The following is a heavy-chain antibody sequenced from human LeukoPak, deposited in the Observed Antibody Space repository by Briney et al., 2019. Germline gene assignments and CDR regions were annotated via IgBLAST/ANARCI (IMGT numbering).Heavy chain of an antibody. Sequence: ASAKVSCKASGYTFTSYYMHWVRQAPGQGLEWMGIINPSGGSTSYAQKFQGRVTMTRDTSTSTVYMELSSLRSEDTAVYYCARGVRFLEWLSRNYYYYGMDVWGQGTTVTVSS. V-gene: IGHV1-46*01. CDR3: ARGVRFLEWLSRNYYYYGMDV. D-gene: IGHD3-3*01. CDR2: INPSGGST. CDR1: GYTFTSYY. J-gene: IGHJ6*02.